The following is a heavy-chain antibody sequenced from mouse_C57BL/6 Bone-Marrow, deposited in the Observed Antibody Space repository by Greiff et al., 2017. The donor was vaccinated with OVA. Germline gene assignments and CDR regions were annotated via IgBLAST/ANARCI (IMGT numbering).Heavy chain of an antibody. Sequence: EVQVVESGGGLVQSGRSLRLSCATSGFTFSDFYMEWVRQAPGKGLEWIAASRNKANDYTTEYSASVKGRFIVSRDTSQSILYLQMNALRAEDTAIYYCARDAMGAWFAYWGQGTLVTVSA. CDR3: ARDAMGAWFAY. J-gene: IGHJ3*01. CDR2: SRNKANDYTT. V-gene: IGHV7-1*01. CDR1: GFTFSDFY.